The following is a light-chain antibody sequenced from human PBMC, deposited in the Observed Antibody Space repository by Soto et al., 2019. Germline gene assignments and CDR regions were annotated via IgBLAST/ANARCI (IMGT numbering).Light chain of an antibody. CDR3: QQDNSYPWT. J-gene: IGKJ1*01. CDR1: QSISRR. V-gene: IGKV1-5*01. Sequence: DIQMIQSPSALSASVGDRVTITRRASQSISRRLAWYQQKPGKAPKLLIYDASSLESGVPAGFSGSGSGTQFTLTISSLQPDDFATYYCQQDNSYPWTFGKGTKV. CDR2: DAS.